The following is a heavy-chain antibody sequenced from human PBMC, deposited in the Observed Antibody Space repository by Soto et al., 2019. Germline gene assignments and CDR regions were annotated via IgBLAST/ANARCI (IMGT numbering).Heavy chain of an antibody. V-gene: IGHV4-34*01. Sequence: SETLSLTCAVYGGSFSGYYLSWIRQPPGKGLEWIGEINHSGSTNYNPSLKSRVTISVDTSKNQFSLKLSSVTAADTAVYYCARGRYSSSWAGYYYGMDVWGQGTTVTVYS. CDR3: ARGRYSSSWAGYYYGMDV. J-gene: IGHJ6*02. D-gene: IGHD6-13*01. CDR2: INHSGST. CDR1: GGSFSGYY.